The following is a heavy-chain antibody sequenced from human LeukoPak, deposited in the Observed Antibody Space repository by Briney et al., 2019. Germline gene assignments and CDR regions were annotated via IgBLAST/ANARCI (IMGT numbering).Heavy chain of an antibody. CDR1: GGTFSSYA. Sequence: SVKVSCKASGGTFSSYAISWVRQAPGQGLEWMGGIIPIFGTANYAQKFQGRVTIITDESTSTAYMELSSLRSEDTAVYYCARGGITYYDFWSGYYWGQGTLVTVSS. CDR2: IIPIFGTA. CDR3: ARGGITYYDFWSGYY. D-gene: IGHD3-3*01. V-gene: IGHV1-69*05. J-gene: IGHJ4*02.